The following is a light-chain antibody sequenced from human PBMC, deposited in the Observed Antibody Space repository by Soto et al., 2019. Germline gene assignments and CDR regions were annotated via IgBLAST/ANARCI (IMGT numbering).Light chain of an antibody. CDR1: QNIDMY. V-gene: IGKV1-39*01. J-gene: IGKJ1*01. CDR3: QHTFNSPPWT. Sequence: IQMTQSTSSLSAAVGDSVTITCRASQNIDMYLNWYQQKPGKAPRVLITGASNLQSGVPSRFSGSGSGTDFTLTISSLQSEDFASYFCQHTFNSPPWTFGQGTKVAIK. CDR2: GAS.